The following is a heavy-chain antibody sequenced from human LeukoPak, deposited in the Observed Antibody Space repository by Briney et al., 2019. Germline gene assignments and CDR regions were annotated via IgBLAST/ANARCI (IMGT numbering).Heavy chain of an antibody. J-gene: IGHJ4*02. CDR2: VYHSGST. CDR3: ARNTSGHSFEY. CDR1: GYPIISDYY. V-gene: IGHV4-38-2*02. D-gene: IGHD6-19*01. Sequence: SQTLAHTSTVSGYPIISDYYWAWIRPAPRKGLEWIGSVYHSGSTHYHPSLRSRVTMSVDTSKNQFSLKLNSVTAADTAVYYCARNTSGHSFEYWGQGTLVTVSS.